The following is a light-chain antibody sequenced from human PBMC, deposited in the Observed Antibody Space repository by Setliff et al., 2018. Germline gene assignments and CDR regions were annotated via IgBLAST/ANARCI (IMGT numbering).Light chain of an antibody. Sequence: PGQLVTISCSGSSSNIGRRTVNWYQQVPGMAPKLLIYSQNQRPSGVPDRFSASKSGTSASLAISGLQSDDEADYYCSAWDDSLNACVFGTGTKVTVL. V-gene: IGLV1-44*01. CDR1: SSNIGRRT. J-gene: IGLJ1*01. CDR2: SQN. CDR3: SAWDDSLNACV.